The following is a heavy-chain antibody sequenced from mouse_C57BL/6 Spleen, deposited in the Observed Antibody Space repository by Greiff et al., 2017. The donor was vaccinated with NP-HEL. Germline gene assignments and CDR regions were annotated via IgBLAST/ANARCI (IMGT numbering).Heavy chain of an antibody. CDR2: ISSGSSTI. CDR3: ARGDYGSRGYFDY. D-gene: IGHD1-1*01. Sequence: EVKVVESGGGLVKPGGSLKLSCAASGFTFSDYGMHWVRQAPEKGLEWVAYISSGSSTIYYADTVKGRFTISRDNAKNTLFLQMSHLKSEDTAMYYCARGDYGSRGYFDYWGQGTTLTVSS. CDR1: GFTFSDYG. V-gene: IGHV5-17*03. J-gene: IGHJ2*01.